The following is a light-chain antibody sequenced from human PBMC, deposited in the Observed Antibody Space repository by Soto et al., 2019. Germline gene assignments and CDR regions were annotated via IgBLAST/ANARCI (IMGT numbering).Light chain of an antibody. CDR1: QDVGKW. V-gene: IGKV1-12*01. CDR2: GAS. CDR3: QQSHSFPIT. Sequence: DIQMTQSPPSVSASVGDRVTITCRASQDVGKWLAWYQQKPGKAPTLLIHGASSFQSGLPPRYSGSGYGTDFPLTISSLKPEDFEPYYCQQSHSFPITFGQGKRLEI. J-gene: IGKJ5*01.